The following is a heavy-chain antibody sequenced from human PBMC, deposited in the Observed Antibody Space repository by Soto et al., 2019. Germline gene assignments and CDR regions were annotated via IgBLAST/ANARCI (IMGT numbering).Heavy chain of an antibody. CDR1: GGSIYTYY. V-gene: IGHV4-59*01. Sequence: SETLSLTCNVSGGSIYTYYWNWIRQSPGKGLEWIGYISDGGSTNYNPSLKSRVTISVDTSKNQFSLKLSSVTAADTAVYYCARATYYYDSSGPPEAWGQGTLVTVSS. CDR2: ISDGGST. CDR3: ARATYYYDSSGPPEA. J-gene: IGHJ4*02. D-gene: IGHD3-22*01.